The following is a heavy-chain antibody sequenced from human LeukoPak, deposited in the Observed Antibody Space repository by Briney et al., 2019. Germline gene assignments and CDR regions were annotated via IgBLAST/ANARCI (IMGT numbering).Heavy chain of an antibody. J-gene: IGHJ4*02. CDR3: AKDRVGDYFDN. CDR2: IRYNGNNK. V-gene: IGHV3-30*02. CDR1: GFHFNTSG. Sequence: GGSLRLSCVTSGFHFNTSGMHWVRQAPGKGLEWVAFIRYNGNNKDYADFVKGRFTISRDNSKNTVFLQMSRLRADDSAVYFCAKDRVGDYFDNWGQGTLVTVSS. D-gene: IGHD2-21*01.